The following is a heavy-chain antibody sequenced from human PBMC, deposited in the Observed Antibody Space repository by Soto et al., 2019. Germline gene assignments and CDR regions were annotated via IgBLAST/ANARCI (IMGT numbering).Heavy chain of an antibody. D-gene: IGHD6-19*01. V-gene: IGHV3-23*01. CDR3: AKEMSSGLIEE. Sequence: EVQLLESGGGLVQPGGSLRLSCAASGFTFSSYAMSWVRQAPGKGLEWLSAVNGANIQYADSVKGRFTISRDNFKDMVYLQMNSLSAEDTAIYYCAKEMSSGLIEEWGQGTLVTVSS. CDR2: VNGANI. J-gene: IGHJ4*02. CDR1: GFTFSSYA.